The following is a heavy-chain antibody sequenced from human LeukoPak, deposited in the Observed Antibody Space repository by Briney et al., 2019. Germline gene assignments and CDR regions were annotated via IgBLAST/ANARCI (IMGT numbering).Heavy chain of an antibody. J-gene: IGHJ4*02. D-gene: IGHD5-24*01. V-gene: IGHV3-30-3*01. CDR1: GFTFSSYA. CDR3: ARDMAGFDY. Sequence: GGSLRLSCAASGFTFSSYAMHWVRQAPGKGLEWVAVISYDGSNKYYADSVKGRFTISRDNPKNTLYLQMNSLRAEDTAVYYCARDMAGFDYWGQGTLVTVSS. CDR2: ISYDGSNK.